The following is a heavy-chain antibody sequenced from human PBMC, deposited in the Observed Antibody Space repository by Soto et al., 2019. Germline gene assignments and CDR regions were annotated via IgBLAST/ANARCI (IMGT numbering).Heavy chain of an antibody. V-gene: IGHV5-51*01. CDR2: IYPGDSDT. CDR1: GYSFTSYW. Sequence: PGESLKISCKGSGYSFTSYWIGWVRQMPGKGLEWMGIIYPGDSDTRYSPSFQGQVTISADKSISTAYLQWSSLKASDTAMYYCASAIYLVGAGQSYAFAIWGQGTMVTVSS. J-gene: IGHJ3*02. CDR3: ASAIYLVGAGQSYAFAI. D-gene: IGHD1-26*01.